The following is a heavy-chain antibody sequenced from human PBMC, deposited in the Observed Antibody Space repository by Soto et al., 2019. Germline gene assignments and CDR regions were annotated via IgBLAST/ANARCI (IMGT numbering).Heavy chain of an antibody. V-gene: IGHV3-30*18. CDR3: AKHCGGDCYSGLDY. Sequence: QVQLVESGGGVVQPGRSLRLSCAASGFTFSSYGMHWVRQAPGKGLEWVAVISYDGSNKYYADSVKGRFTISRDNSKNTLYLQINSLRAEDTAVYYCAKHCGGDCYSGLDYWGQGTLVTVSS. J-gene: IGHJ4*02. D-gene: IGHD2-21*02. CDR1: GFTFSSYG. CDR2: ISYDGSNK.